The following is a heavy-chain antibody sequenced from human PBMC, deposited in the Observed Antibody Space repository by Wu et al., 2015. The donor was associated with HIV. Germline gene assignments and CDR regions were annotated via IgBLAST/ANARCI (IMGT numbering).Heavy chain of an antibody. D-gene: IGHD7-27*01. CDR2: IIPIFGTA. CDR3: ARDETSELGIDY. V-gene: IGHV1-69*01. CDR1: GYVFTRHW. Sequence: QVYLVQSGAEVKKPGASVKISCKASGYVFTRHWMHWARQAPGQGLEWMGGIIPIFGTANYAQKFQGRVTITTDESTSTAYMELSSLRSEDTAVYYCARDETSELGIDYWGQGTLVTVSS. J-gene: IGHJ4*02.